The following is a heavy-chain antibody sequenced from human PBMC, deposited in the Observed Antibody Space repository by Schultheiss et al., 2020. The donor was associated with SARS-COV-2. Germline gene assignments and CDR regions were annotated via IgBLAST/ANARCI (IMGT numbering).Heavy chain of an antibody. J-gene: IGHJ6*03. CDR3: ARGGLYTAMTYYYYYYMDV. CDR2: INPSGGST. D-gene: IGHD5-18*01. Sequence: ASVKVSCKASGYTFTGYYMHWVRQAPGQGLEWMGIINPSGGSTSYAQKFQGRVTMTRDTSTSTVYMELSSLRSEDTAVYYCARGGLYTAMTYYYYYYMDVWGKGTTVTVSS. V-gene: IGHV1-46*01. CDR1: GYTFTGYY.